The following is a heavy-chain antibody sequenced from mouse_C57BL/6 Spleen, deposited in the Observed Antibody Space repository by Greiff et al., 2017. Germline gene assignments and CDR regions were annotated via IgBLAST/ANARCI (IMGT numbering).Heavy chain of an antibody. J-gene: IGHJ4*01. Sequence: VQLQQSGPVLVKPGASVKMSCKASGYTFTDYYMNWVKQSHGKSLEWIGVINPYNGGTSYNQKFKGKATLTVDKSSSTAYMELNSLTSEDSAVYYCARRVYGYDTWGQGTSVTVSS. CDR2: INPYNGGT. V-gene: IGHV1-19*01. D-gene: IGHD2-2*01. CDR3: ARRVYGYDT. CDR1: GYTFTDYY.